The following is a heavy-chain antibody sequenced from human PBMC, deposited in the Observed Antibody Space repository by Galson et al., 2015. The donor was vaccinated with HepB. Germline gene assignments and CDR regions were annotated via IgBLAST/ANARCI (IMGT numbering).Heavy chain of an antibody. J-gene: IGHJ4*02. D-gene: IGHD6-13*01. CDR2: ISSSSSTI. V-gene: IGHV3-48*01. Sequence: SLRLSGAASGFTFSSYSMNWVRQAPGKGLEWVSYISSSSSTIYYADSVKGRFTISRDNAKNSLYLQMNSLRAEDTAVYYCAREGAAGTALVDYWGQGTLVTVSS. CDR1: GFTFSSYS. CDR3: AREGAAGTALVDY.